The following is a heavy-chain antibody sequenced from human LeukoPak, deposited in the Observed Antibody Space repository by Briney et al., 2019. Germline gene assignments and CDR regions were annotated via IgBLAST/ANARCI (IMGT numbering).Heavy chain of an antibody. J-gene: IGHJ4*02. D-gene: IGHD4-17*01. Sequence: SETLSLTCTVSGGSISSSSHYWGWIRQPPGKGLEWIGSIYYSGCTYYNPSLKSRVTISVDTSKNQFSLKLSSVTAADTAVYYCARSDYGDSYYFDYWGQGTLVTVSS. CDR3: ARSDYGDSYYFDY. CDR2: IYYSGCT. CDR1: GGSISSSSHY. V-gene: IGHV4-39*01.